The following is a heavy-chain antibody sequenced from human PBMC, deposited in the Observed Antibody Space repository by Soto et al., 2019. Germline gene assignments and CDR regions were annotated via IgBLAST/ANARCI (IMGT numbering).Heavy chain of an antibody. V-gene: IGHV3-48*02. CDR2: ISSSSSTI. Sequence: EVQLVESGGGLGQPGGSLRLSCAASGFTFSSYSMNWVRQAPGKGLEWVSYISSSSSTIYYADSVKGRFTISRDNAKNSLYLQMSSLRDEDTAVYYCARDPAVPGGYFDLWGRGTLVTVSS. CDR3: ARDPAVPGGYFDL. CDR1: GFTFSSYS. J-gene: IGHJ2*01. D-gene: IGHD7-27*01.